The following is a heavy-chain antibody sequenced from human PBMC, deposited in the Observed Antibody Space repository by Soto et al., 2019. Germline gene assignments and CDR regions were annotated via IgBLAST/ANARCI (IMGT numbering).Heavy chain of an antibody. J-gene: IGHJ4*02. V-gene: IGHV1-3*01. CDR3: ASGRYCSSTSCRTLDY. CDR1: GYTFTSYG. CDR2: INAGNGNT. D-gene: IGHD2-2*01. Sequence: ASVKVSCKASGYTFTSYGISWVRQAPGQRLEWMGWINAGNGNTKYSQKFQGRVTITRDTSASTAYMELSSLRSEDTAVYYCASGRYCSSTSCRTLDYWGQGTLVTVSS.